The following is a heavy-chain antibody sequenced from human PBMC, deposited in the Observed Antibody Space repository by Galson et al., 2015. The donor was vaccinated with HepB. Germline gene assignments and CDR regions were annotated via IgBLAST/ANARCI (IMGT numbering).Heavy chain of an antibody. V-gene: IGHV3-21*01. CDR2: ISSSSSYI. J-gene: IGHJ6*02. D-gene: IGHD1-7*01. Sequence: SLRLSCAASGFTFSSYSMNWVRQAPGKGLEWVSSISSSSSYIYYADSVKGRFTISRNNAKNSLYLQMNSLRAEDTAVYYCARTGYNWNFSPERYGMDVWGQGTTVTVSS. CDR1: GFTFSSYS. CDR3: ARTGYNWNFSPERYGMDV.